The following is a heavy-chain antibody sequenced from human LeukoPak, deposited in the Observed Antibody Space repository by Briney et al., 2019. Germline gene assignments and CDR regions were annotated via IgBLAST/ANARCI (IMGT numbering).Heavy chain of an antibody. D-gene: IGHD3-16*02. CDR2: IYYSGST. Sequence: PSETLSLTCTVSGGSISSYYWSWIRQPPGKGLEWIGYIYYSGSTNYNPSLKSRVTISVDTSKNQFSLKLSSVTAADTAVYYCARAEYVWGSYRFDYWGQGTLVTVSS. J-gene: IGHJ4*02. CDR3: ARAEYVWGSYRFDY. CDR1: GGSISSYY. V-gene: IGHV4-59*01.